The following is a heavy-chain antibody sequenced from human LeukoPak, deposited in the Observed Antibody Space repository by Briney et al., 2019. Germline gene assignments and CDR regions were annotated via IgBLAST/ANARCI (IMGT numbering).Heavy chain of an antibody. Sequence: PSETLSLTCTVSGGSISSYYWSWIRQPAGKGLEWIGRIYTSGNTNYNPSLKSRVTMSIDTSKNQFSLKLNSVTAADTAVYYCARDNFGEKNWFDPWGQGTLVTVSS. J-gene: IGHJ5*02. V-gene: IGHV4-4*07. CDR3: ARDNFGEKNWFDP. CDR2: IYTSGNT. CDR1: GGSISSYY. D-gene: IGHD3-10*01.